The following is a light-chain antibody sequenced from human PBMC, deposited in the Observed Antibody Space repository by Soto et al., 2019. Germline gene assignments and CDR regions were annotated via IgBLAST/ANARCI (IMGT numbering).Light chain of an antibody. J-gene: IGKJ4*01. V-gene: IGKV3-11*01. CDR1: QSVSSY. CDR3: QQRSNWPLT. CDR2: DAS. Sequence: EIVLTQSPATLSLSPGERATLSCRASQSVSSYLAWYQQKPGQAPRLLIYDASNRATGIPARFSGSASGTEFTLTISSLAPEDFAVYYCQQRSNWPLTFGGGTKVEIK.